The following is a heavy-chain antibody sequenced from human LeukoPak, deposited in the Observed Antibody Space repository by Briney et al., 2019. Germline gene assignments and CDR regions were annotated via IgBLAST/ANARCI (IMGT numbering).Heavy chain of an antibody. CDR1: GGSFSGYY. J-gene: IGHJ5*02. Sequence: KPSETLSLTCAVYGGSFSGYYWSWIRQPPGKGLEWIGEINHSGSTNYNPSLKSRVTISVDTSKNQFSLKLSSVTAADTAVYYRARRHYYGSGSYYKPKTLEEWFDPWGQGALVTVSS. CDR2: INHSGST. D-gene: IGHD3-10*01. V-gene: IGHV4-34*01. CDR3: ARRHYYGSGSYYKPKTLEEWFDP.